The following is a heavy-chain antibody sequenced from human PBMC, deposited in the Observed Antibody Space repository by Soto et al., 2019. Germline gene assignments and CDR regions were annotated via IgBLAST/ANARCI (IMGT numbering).Heavy chain of an antibody. CDR3: ARVVDTAMVTGLYYFDY. J-gene: IGHJ4*02. V-gene: IGHV1-18*01. CDR2: ISVYNGNT. Sequence: QVQLLQSGAEVRKPGASVKVSCKASGYTFTSYDINWVRQAPGQGLEWMGWISVYNGNTNYAQKLQGRVTMTTDTSPSTAYMELRSLRSDDTAVYYCARVVDTAMVTGLYYFDYWGQGTLVTVSS. CDR1: GYTFTSYD. D-gene: IGHD5-18*01.